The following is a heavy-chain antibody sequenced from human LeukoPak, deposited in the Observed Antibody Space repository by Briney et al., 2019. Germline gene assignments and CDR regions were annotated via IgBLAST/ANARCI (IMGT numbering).Heavy chain of an antibody. Sequence: SVKVSCKASGGTFSSYAISGVRQAPGQGLEWMGGIIPIFGTANYAQKFQGRVTITTDESTSTAYMELSSLRSEDTAVYYCASSLGEVDWFDPWGQGTLVTVSS. CDR3: ASSLGEVDWFDP. V-gene: IGHV1-69*05. CDR1: GGTFSSYA. D-gene: IGHD3-10*01. CDR2: IIPIFGTA. J-gene: IGHJ5*02.